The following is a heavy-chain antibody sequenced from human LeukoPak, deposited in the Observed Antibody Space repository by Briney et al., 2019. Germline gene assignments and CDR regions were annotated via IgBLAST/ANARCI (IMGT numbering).Heavy chain of an antibody. Sequence: PSETLSLTCTVSGGSICGYHWSWFRQPPGKGLEWIAYIYYSGTTRYNPSLKSRVTISVDTSKNQFSLNLNSVTAADTAVYYCARGPDDFDYWGQGTLVTVSS. CDR1: GGSICGYH. V-gene: IGHV4-59*01. CDR2: IYYSGTT. CDR3: ARGPDDFDY. D-gene: IGHD5-24*01. J-gene: IGHJ4*02.